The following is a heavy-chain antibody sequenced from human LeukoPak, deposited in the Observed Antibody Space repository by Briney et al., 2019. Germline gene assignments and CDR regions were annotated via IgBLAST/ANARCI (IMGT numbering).Heavy chain of an antibody. Sequence: GGSLRLSSAASGFTFSSYGVHWVRQAPGKGLEWVAFIRYDGSNKYYADSVKGRFTISRDNSKNTLYLQMNSLRAEDTAVYYCAKDRFQWLVRSYFDYWGQGTLVTVSS. CDR1: GFTFSSYG. CDR2: IRYDGSNK. D-gene: IGHD6-19*01. J-gene: IGHJ4*02. CDR3: AKDRFQWLVRSYFDY. V-gene: IGHV3-30*02.